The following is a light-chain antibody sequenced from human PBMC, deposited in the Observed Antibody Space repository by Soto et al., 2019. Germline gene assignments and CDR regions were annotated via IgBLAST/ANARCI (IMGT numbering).Light chain of an antibody. CDR1: GSDIGAYNY. Sequence: QSALTQPASVSGSPGQSITISCTGTGSDIGAYNYVSWYQQHPGKAPKLIIHGVTHRPSGVSTRFSGSKSAYTASLTISGLQAEDEADYYCSSFTTNYFYVFGPGTKVTVL. J-gene: IGLJ1*01. CDR2: GVT. CDR3: SSFTTNYFYV. V-gene: IGLV2-14*01.